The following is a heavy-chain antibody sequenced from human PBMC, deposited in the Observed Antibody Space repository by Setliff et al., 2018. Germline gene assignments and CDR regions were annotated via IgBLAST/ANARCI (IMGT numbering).Heavy chain of an antibody. J-gene: IGHJ2*01. CDR1: GDSFSDYY. CDR2: IYHTGTT. D-gene: IGHD2-2*01. V-gene: IGHV4-34*01. CDR3: ARAVPRGATPDYWYFDL. Sequence: SETLSLTCAVYGDSFSDYYWSWIRQPPGKGLEWIGSIYHTGTTYYNPSLKSRVTISVDTSKNQFSLRLSSVTAADTTVYYCARAVPRGATPDYWYFDLWGRGTLVTVS.